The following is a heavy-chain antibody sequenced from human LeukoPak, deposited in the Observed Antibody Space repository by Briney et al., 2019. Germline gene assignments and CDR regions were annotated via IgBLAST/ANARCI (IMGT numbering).Heavy chain of an antibody. Sequence: SETLSLTCTVSGGSISSYYWSWIRQPPGKGLEWIGYIYYSGSTNYNPSLKSRVTISVDTSKNQFSLKLSSVTAADTAVYYCAGEYSNSYYMDVWGKGTTVTVSS. CDR3: AGEYSNSYYMDV. J-gene: IGHJ6*03. CDR1: GGSISSYY. D-gene: IGHD4-11*01. V-gene: IGHV4-59*01. CDR2: IYYSGST.